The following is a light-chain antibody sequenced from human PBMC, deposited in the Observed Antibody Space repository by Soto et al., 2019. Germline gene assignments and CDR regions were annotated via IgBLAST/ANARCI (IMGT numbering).Light chain of an antibody. CDR1: QSVSSNY. CDR3: QQYGSSPTWT. Sequence: ESVLTQSPGTLSLSSGERATLSCRASQSVSSNYLAWYQQKPGQAPRLLIYGASTRATGIPDRFSGSGSGTDFTLTISRLEPDDSAVYYCQQYGSSPTWTFGQGTKVEIK. J-gene: IGKJ1*01. CDR2: GAS. V-gene: IGKV3-20*01.